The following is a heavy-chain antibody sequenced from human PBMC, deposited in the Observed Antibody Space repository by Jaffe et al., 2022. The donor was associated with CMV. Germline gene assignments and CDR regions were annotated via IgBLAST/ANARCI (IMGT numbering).Heavy chain of an antibody. CDR3: ARPLYISPVVGSSWNKPLERFFDL. J-gene: IGHJ2*01. CDR1: GFTFSNYD. CDR2: IGTAGDT. D-gene: IGHD6-13*01. V-gene: IGHV3-13*04. Sequence: EVQLVESGGGLVQPGGSLRLSCAASGFTFSNYDMHWVRQATGKGLEWVSSIGTAGDTYYPGSVKGRFTISRENAKNSLYLQMNSLRAGDTAVYFCARPLYISPVVGSSWNKPLERFFDLWGRGTLVTVSS.